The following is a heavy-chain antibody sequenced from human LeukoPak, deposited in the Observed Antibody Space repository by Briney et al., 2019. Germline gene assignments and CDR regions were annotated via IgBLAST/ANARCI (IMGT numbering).Heavy chain of an antibody. D-gene: IGHD4-23*01. CDR3: TRSIYGGIDQ. V-gene: IGHV3-7*01. Sequence: PGGSLRLSCAASRFTFSTYWMSWVRQAPGKGLEWVANIKQDGSEKYYVDSVKGRFAISRDNAKNSPDLQMNSLRAEDTAVYYCTRSIYGGIDQWGQGTLVTVSS. CDR1: RFTFSTYW. CDR2: IKQDGSEK. J-gene: IGHJ5*02.